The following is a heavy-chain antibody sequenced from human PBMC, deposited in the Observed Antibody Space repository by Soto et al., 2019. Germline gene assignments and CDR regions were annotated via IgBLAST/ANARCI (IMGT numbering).Heavy chain of an antibody. D-gene: IGHD2-15*01. CDR3: ARDYLGYCSGGSCYPDY. CDR1: GYTFTSYG. V-gene: IGHV1-18*01. Sequence: QVQLVQSGAEVKKPGASVKVSCKASGYTFTSYGISWVRQAPGQGLEWMGWISAYNGNTNYAQKLQGRFTMTTDTSTSTAYMELRSLRSDDTAVYYCARDYLGYCSGGSCYPDYWGQGTLVTVSS. J-gene: IGHJ4*02. CDR2: ISAYNGNT.